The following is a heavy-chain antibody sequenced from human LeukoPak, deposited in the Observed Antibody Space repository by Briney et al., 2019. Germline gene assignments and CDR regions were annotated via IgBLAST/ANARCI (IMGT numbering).Heavy chain of an antibody. J-gene: IGHJ1*01. CDR2: SSSDGVRT. CDR3: AKDFAYCGGDCYRGRYFQH. CDR1: GFTFSSHW. Sequence: GGSLRLSCAASGFTFSSHWMHWVRQDAGKGLVWVTRSSSDGVRTTYADSVKGRFTISRDNAKNALYLQMDSLRAEDTAVYYCAKDFAYCGGDCYRGRYFQHWGQGTLVTVSS. D-gene: IGHD2-21*02. V-gene: IGHV3-74*01.